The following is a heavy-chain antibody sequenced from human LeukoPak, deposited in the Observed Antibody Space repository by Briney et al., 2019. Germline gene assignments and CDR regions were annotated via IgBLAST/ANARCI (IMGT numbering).Heavy chain of an antibody. Sequence: QSQTLSLTCAISGDSVSGNRVAWNWIRQSPSRGLEWLGRTYYTSKWYNDYAGSVKSRITINPDTSRNHFSLQLNSVTPEDTAVYYCARGDISDYPYYFNYWGQGTLVTVSS. CDR2: TYYTSKWYN. CDR3: ARGDISDYPYYFNY. V-gene: IGHV6-1*01. CDR1: GDSVSGNRVA. D-gene: IGHD3-22*01. J-gene: IGHJ4*02.